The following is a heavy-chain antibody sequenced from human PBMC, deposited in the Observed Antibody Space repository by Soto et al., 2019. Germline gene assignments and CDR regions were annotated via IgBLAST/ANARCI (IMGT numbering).Heavy chain of an antibody. V-gene: IGHV3-15*07. CDR3: TTEVVVPAAISYYYHGMDV. Sequence: GGSLRLSCAASGFTFSNAWMNWVRQAPGKGLEWVGRIKSKTDGGTTDYAAPVKGRFTISRDDSKNTLYLQMNSLKTEDTAVYYCTTEVVVPAAISYYYHGMDVWGQGTTVTVSS. J-gene: IGHJ6*02. CDR2: IKSKTDGGTT. D-gene: IGHD2-2*01. CDR1: GFTFSNAW.